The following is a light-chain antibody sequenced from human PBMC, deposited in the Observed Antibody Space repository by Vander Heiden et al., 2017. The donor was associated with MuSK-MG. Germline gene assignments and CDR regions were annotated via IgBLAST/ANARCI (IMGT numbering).Light chain of an antibody. Sequence: DIQMTQSPSFLSASVGDRVTITCRTSQNIKTYLNWYQQKPGMAPKVLIHAASSLHSGVPSRFSGSESGTDFTLTISSLQPEDFATYFCQQSDILPRTYGQGTKVDI. CDR1: QNIKTY. CDR3: QQSDILPRT. CDR2: AAS. J-gene: IGKJ1*01. V-gene: IGKV1-39*01.